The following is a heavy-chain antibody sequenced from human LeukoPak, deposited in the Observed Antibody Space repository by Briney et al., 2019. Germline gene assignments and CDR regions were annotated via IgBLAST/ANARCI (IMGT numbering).Heavy chain of an antibody. V-gene: IGHV3-21*01. D-gene: IGHD2-2*02. J-gene: IGHJ1*01. CDR1: GFTFSSYS. CDR3: ARDWLCSSTSCYTGYFQH. Sequence: GGSLRLSCTASGFTFSSYSMNWVRQAPGKGLEWVSSISSSSSYIYYADSVKGRFTISRDNAKNSLYLQMNSLRAEDTAVYYCARDWLCSSTSCYTGYFQHWGQGTLVTVSS. CDR2: ISSSSSYI.